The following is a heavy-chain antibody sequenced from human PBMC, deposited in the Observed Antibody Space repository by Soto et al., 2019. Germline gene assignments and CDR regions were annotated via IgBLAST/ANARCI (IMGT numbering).Heavy chain of an antibody. V-gene: IGHV3-66*01. CDR1: GFTVSTKY. Sequence: GGSLRLSCAASGFTVSTKYMSWVRQAPGKGLEWVSVIYSGGSTFYADSVRGRFTISRDNSKNTVNLQMNSLRAEDTAVYYCARDPWDADYWGQGTLVTVSS. CDR3: ARDPWDADY. CDR2: IYSGGST. J-gene: IGHJ4*02. D-gene: IGHD1-26*01.